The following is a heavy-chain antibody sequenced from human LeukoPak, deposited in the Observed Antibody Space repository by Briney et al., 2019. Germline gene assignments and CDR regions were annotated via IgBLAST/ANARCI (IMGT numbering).Heavy chain of an antibody. Sequence: PGGSLRLSCAASGFTFSSYAMSWVRQAPGKGLEWVSAISGSGGSTYYADSVKGRFTISRDNSKNTLYLQMNSLRAEDTVVYYCAKDLAYGDYLPDYWGQGTLVTVSS. CDR3: AKDLAYGDYLPDY. V-gene: IGHV3-23*01. CDR1: GFTFSSYA. CDR2: ISGSGGST. D-gene: IGHD4-17*01. J-gene: IGHJ4*02.